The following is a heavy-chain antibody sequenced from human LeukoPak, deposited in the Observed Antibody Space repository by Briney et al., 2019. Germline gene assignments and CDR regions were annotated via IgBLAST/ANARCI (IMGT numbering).Heavy chain of an antibody. J-gene: IGHJ3*02. CDR3: ARDSYSYYYDSSGYYPRDDAFDI. CDR1: GGSISSYY. D-gene: IGHD3-22*01. Sequence: PSETLSLTCTVSGGSISSYYWSWIRQPPGKGLEWIGYIYYSGSTNYNPSLKSRVTISVDTSKNQFSLKLSSVTAADTAVYYCARDSYSYYYDSSGYYPRDDAFDIWGQGTMVTVSS. V-gene: IGHV4-59*01. CDR2: IYYSGST.